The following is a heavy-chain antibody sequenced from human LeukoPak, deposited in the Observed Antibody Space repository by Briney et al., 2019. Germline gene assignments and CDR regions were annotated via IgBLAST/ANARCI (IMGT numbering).Heavy chain of an antibody. D-gene: IGHD3-10*01. CDR3: ARDPGSSFPQNWFEP. J-gene: IGHJ5*02. CDR1: GYTFTSYC. CDR2: INPSGGSA. V-gene: IGHV1-46*01. Sequence: ASVKVSCKASGYTFTSYCMHWVRQAPGQGLEYKGIINPSGGSASYAPKFQGRVTMTRDTSTSTFYMELSSLRSEDTAVYYCARDPGSSFPQNWFEPWGQGTLVTVSS.